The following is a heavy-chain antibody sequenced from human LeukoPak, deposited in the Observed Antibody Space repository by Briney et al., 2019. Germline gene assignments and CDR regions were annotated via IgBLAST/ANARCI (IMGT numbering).Heavy chain of an antibody. CDR3: AREAEYSGGSCYPYGWFDP. J-gene: IGHJ5*02. D-gene: IGHD2-15*01. V-gene: IGHV4-61*01. Sequence: PSETLSLTCTVSGGSVSSGLNKWSWIRQPPGKELEWIGDISYSGSASYNPSLRSRVTISLDTSTNQFSLTLGSVTAADTAVYYCAREAEYSGGSCYPYGWFDPWGQGTQVIVSS. CDR1: GGSVSSGLNK. CDR2: ISYSGSA.